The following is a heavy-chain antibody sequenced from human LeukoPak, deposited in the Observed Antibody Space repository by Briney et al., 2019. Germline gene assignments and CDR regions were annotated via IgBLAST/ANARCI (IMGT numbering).Heavy chain of an antibody. D-gene: IGHD3-10*01. CDR2: IYYRSKWNN. V-gene: IGHV6-1*01. J-gene: IGHJ4*02. CDR1: GDSVSSNSGA. CDR3: AREEAIVRGLINPLDY. Sequence: SQTLSLTCAISGDSVSSNSGAWNWIRQSLSRGLEWLGRIYYRSKWNNDYAVSVKSRITINPDTSKNQFSLQLNSVTPEDTAVYYCAREEAIVRGLINPLDYWGQGSLVTVSS.